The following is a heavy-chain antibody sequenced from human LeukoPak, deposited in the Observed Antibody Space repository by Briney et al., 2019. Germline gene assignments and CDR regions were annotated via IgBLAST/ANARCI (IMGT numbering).Heavy chain of an antibody. CDR3: ARAEENYDSSGYYSWSLDS. CDR2: INSDGSST. V-gene: IGHV3-74*01. CDR1: GFTFSSYW. D-gene: IGHD3-22*01. Sequence: GGSLRLSCAASGFTFSSYWMHWVRQAPGKGLVWVSRINSDGSSTTYADSVKGRFTISRDNAKNTLYLQMNSLRAEDTAVYYCARAEENYDSSGYYSWSLDSWGQGTLVTVSS. J-gene: IGHJ4*02.